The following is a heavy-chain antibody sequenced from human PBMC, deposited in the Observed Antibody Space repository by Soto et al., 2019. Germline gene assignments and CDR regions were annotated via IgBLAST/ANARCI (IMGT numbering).Heavy chain of an antibody. CDR2: IYSGGST. V-gene: IGHV3-53*01. Sequence: EVQLVESGGGLIQPGGSLRLSCAASGFTVSSNYMSWVRQAPGKGLEWVSVIYSGGSTYYADSVKGRFTISRDNSKNTLYLQMNSLRAEDTAVYYCAREASGYYDSSGNYYGMDVCGQGTTVTVSS. D-gene: IGHD3-22*01. CDR3: AREASGYYDSSGNYYGMDV. CDR1: GFTVSSNY. J-gene: IGHJ6*02.